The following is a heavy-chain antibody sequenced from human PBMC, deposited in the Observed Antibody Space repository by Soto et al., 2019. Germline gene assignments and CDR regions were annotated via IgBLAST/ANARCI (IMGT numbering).Heavy chain of an antibody. D-gene: IGHD3-10*01. CDR1: GFTFSNHW. Sequence: GGSLRLSCVASGFTFSNHWMSWVRQAPGKGPEWVANIKGDGSEKYYVDSVRGRFTISRDNAKISVFLQMDRLRAEDTAVYYCAKDAGYYYGSGSYFWFDPWGQGTLVTVSS. CDR2: IKGDGSEK. J-gene: IGHJ5*02. CDR3: AKDAGYYYGSGSYFWFDP. V-gene: IGHV3-7*05.